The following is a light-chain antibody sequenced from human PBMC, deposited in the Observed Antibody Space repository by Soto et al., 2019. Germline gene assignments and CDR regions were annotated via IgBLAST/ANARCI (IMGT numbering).Light chain of an antibody. CDR3: QQSYTTPLYT. J-gene: IGKJ2*01. CDR2: DAS. CDR1: QSVSSY. V-gene: IGKV3-11*01. Sequence: EIVLTQSPATLSLSPGERATLSCRASQSVSSYLAWYQQKPGQAPRLLIYDASSLQSGVPSRFSGSGSGTDFTLTISSLQPEDFATYYCQQSYTTPLYTFGQGTKLEIK.